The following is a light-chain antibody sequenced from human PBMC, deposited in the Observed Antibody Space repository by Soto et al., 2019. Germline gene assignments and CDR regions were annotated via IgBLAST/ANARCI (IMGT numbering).Light chain of an antibody. J-gene: IGKJ1*01. CDR2: GAS. Sequence: EIVMTQSPSTLSVSPGERATLSCRASQSVSSYLAWYQAKPGQAPKLLIYGASTWDTGIPARFSGSGSGTEFTLTISSLQSEDFAVYYCQQYKNWSWTFGQGTKVEIK. CDR3: QQYKNWSWT. V-gene: IGKV3-15*01. CDR1: QSVSSY.